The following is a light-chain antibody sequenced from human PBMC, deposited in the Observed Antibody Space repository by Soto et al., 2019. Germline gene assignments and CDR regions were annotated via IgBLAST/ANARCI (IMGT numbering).Light chain of an antibody. CDR1: QSVSSY. V-gene: IGKV3-11*01. CDR3: QQRSNWPRRLT. Sequence: EIVLTQSPATLSLSPGERATLSCRASQSVSSYLAWYQQKPGQAPRLLIYDASNRATGISARFSGSGSGTDFTLTISSLEPEDFAVYYCQQRSNWPRRLTFGGGTKVEIK. CDR2: DAS. J-gene: IGKJ4*01.